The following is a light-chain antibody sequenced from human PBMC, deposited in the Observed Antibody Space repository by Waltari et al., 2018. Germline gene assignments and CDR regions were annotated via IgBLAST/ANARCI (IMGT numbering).Light chain of an antibody. CDR1: SSDVGGYNY. Sequence: QSALTQPASVSGSPGQSITISCTGNSSDVGGYNYVSWYQQHPGKAPKLMIYEVSNRPSGVSKRFSGSKSGNTASLTISGLQAEDEADYYCSSYTSSSTLWVFGGGTKLTVL. V-gene: IGLV2-14*01. J-gene: IGLJ3*02. CDR3: SSYTSSSTLWV. CDR2: EVS.